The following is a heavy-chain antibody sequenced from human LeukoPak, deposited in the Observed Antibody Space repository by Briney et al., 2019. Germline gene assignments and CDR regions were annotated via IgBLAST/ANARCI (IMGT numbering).Heavy chain of an antibody. CDR1: GFSFSTYA. CDR3: AKVREDRMVSRNYTEF. V-gene: IGHV3-23*01. J-gene: IGHJ4*02. Sequence: GGSLRLSCAASGFSFSTYAMSWVRRAPGKGLEWVSTISASGGSIYYSDSVKGRFTISTDNSKNTLYLQMSSLRAEDTAVYYCAKVREDRMVSRNYTEFWGQGALVTVSS. D-gene: IGHD4-23*01. CDR2: ISASGGSI.